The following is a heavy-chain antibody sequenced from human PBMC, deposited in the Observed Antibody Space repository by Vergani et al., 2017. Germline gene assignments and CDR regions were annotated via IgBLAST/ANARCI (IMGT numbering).Heavy chain of an antibody. Sequence: QVQLQQWGAGLLKPSETLSLTCAVYGGSFSGYYWSWIRQPPGKGLEWIGEINHSGSTNYNPSLKSRVTISVDTSKNQFSLKLSSVTAADTAVYYCARGEVRGIAASRYYYYYYMDVWGKGP. D-gene: IGHD6-25*01. J-gene: IGHJ6*03. CDR3: ARGEVRGIAASRYYYYYYMDV. CDR1: GGSFSGYY. CDR2: INHSGST. V-gene: IGHV4-34*01.